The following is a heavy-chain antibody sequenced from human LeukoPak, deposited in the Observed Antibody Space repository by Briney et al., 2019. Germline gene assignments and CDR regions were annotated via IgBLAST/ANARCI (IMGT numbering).Heavy chain of an antibody. CDR1: GGSFSGYY. V-gene: IGHV4-34*01. CDR3: ARGDSSGLYFDY. J-gene: IGHJ4*02. CDR2: INHSGST. Sequence: SETLSLTCAVYGGSFSGYYWSWIRQPPGKGLKWIGEINHSGSTNYNPSLKSRVTISVDTSKNQFSLKLSSVTAEDAAVYYCARGDSSGLYFDYWGQGTLVTVSS. D-gene: IGHD6-19*01.